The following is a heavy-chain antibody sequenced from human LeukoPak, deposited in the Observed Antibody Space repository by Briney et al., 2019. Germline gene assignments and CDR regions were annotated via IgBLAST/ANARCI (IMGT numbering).Heavy chain of an antibody. J-gene: IGHJ4*02. V-gene: IGHV3-21*04. CDR3: AKDPLRYDSSGYRYYFDY. CDR1: GFTFSSYS. Sequence: GGSLRLSCVASGFTFSSYSMNWVRQAPGKGLEWVSSISSSSSYIYYADSVKGRFTISRDNSKNTLYLQMNSLRAEDTAVYYCAKDPLRYDSSGYRYYFDYWGQGTLVTVSS. CDR2: ISSSSSYI. D-gene: IGHD3-22*01.